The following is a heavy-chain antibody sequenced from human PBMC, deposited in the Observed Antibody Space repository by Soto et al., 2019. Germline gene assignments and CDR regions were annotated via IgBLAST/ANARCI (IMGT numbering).Heavy chain of an antibody. J-gene: IGHJ3*02. Sequence: PGGSLRLSCAASGFTFSSYEMNWVRQAPGKGLEWVSYISSSGSTIYYADSVKVRFTISRDNAKNSLYLQMNSLRAEDTAVYYCATSRPGYSSGWFSLVDAFDIWGQGTMVTVSS. CDR1: GFTFSSYE. CDR2: ISSSGSTI. CDR3: ATSRPGYSSGWFSLVDAFDI. D-gene: IGHD6-19*01. V-gene: IGHV3-48*03.